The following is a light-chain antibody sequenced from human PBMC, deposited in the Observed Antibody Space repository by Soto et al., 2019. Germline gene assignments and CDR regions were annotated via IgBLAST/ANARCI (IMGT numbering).Light chain of an antibody. J-gene: IGKJ1*01. V-gene: IGKV3-15*01. CDR3: QHYGSGPRT. CDR1: QSVSTH. Sequence: EVVMTQSPATLSVSPGEGATLACRASQSVSTHLAWYPQRPGQAPRILIYGASTRATGIPATFSGSGSGTEVTLTISSLQTEDFALEDCQHYGSGPRTFGQGTKVEIK. CDR2: GAS.